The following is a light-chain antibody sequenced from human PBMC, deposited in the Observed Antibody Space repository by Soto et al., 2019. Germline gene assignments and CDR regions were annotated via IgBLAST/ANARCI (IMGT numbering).Light chain of an antibody. CDR3: QQYDHSPRT. J-gene: IGKJ1*01. V-gene: IGKV3-20*01. Sequence: EIVLTQSPGTLSLSPGERATLSCRASQSVNSDYLAWYQQKPGQGPRVLMYGASNRATGIPDRFSGSGSGTDFTLTISRLESEDFAVYYCQQYDHSPRTFGQGTKVEIK. CDR1: QSVNSDY. CDR2: GAS.